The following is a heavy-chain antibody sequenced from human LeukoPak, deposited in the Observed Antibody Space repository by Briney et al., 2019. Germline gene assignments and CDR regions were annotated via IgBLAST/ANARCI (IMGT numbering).Heavy chain of an antibody. CDR2: IYSGGST. J-gene: IGHJ3*02. Sequence: SGGSLRLSCAASGFTVSSNYMSWVRLAPGKGLEWVSVIYSGGSTYYADSVKGRFTISRGNSKNTLYLQMNSLRAEDTAVYYCAKVWWGSRTFDIWGQGTMVTVSS. D-gene: IGHD2-21*01. CDR1: GFTVSSNY. CDR3: AKVWWGSRTFDI. V-gene: IGHV3-66*01.